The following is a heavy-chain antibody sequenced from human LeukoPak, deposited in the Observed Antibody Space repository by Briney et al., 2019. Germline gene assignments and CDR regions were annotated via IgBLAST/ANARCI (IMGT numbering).Heavy chain of an antibody. V-gene: IGHV3-23*01. CDR2: ISGSGSST. Sequence: GGSLRLSCAASGFTFSSYAMSWVRQAPGKGLEWGSAISGSGSSTYYADSVKGRFTISRDNSKNTLYLQMNSLRAEDTAVYYCAKDLDGGYGVSAYWGQGTLVTVSS. D-gene: IGHD2-8*01. CDR1: GFTFSSYA. CDR3: AKDLDGGYGVSAY. J-gene: IGHJ4*02.